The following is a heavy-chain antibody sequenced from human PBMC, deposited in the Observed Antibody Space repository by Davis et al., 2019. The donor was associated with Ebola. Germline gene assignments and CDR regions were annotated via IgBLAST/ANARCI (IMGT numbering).Heavy chain of an antibody. J-gene: IGHJ4*02. CDR2: IRSSSSTI. V-gene: IGHV3-48*02. CDR1: GFTFSSYS. CDR3: AETYYDYVWGSSPGGYFDY. Sequence: PGGSLRLSCAASGFTFSSYSMNWVRQAPGKGLEWVSYIRSSSSTIYYADSVKGRFTISRDNAKNSLYLQMNSLRDEDTAVYYCAETYYDYVWGSSPGGYFDYWGQGTLVTVSS. D-gene: IGHD3-16*01.